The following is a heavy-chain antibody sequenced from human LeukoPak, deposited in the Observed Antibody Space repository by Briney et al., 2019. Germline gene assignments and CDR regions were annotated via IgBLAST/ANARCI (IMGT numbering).Heavy chain of an antibody. CDR2: IRYDGSNK. CDR3: AKEKPLVGAYYFDY. Sequence: GGSLRLSCAASGFTFSSYGMHWVRQAPGKGLEWVAFIRYDGSNKYYADSVKGRFTISRDNSKNTLYLQMNSLRAEDTAVYYCAKEKPLVGAYYFDYWGQGTLVTVSS. J-gene: IGHJ4*02. V-gene: IGHV3-30*02. D-gene: IGHD1-26*01. CDR1: GFTFSSYG.